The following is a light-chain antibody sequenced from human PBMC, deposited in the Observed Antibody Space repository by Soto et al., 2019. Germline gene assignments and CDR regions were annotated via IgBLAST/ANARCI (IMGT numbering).Light chain of an antibody. V-gene: IGLV2-8*01. Sequence: QSALTQPPSASGSPGQSVTISCTGTSSDVGSYNYVSWYQQHPDKAPKLMIYEVNKRPSGVPDRFSGSKSGNTASLTVSGLQAEEEDYYCCTSYAGHNNPVVFGGGTKLTVL. CDR2: EVN. CDR3: TSYAGHNNPVV. J-gene: IGLJ2*01. CDR1: SSDVGSYNY.